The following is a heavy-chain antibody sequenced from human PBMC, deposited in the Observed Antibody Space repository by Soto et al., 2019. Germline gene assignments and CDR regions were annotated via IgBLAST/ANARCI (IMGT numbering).Heavy chain of an antibody. V-gene: IGHV4-31*03. CDR3: ARGYCSGASCYLFDF. CDR1: GGSISSGGYY. J-gene: IGHJ4*02. CDR2: IYYSGTT. Sequence: PSETLSLTCTVSGGSISSGGYYWSWIRQHPGKGLEWIGYIYYSGTTYSNPSLKSRVTISVDTSKNQFSLKLSSVTAADTAVYYCARGYCSGASCYLFDFWGQGTLVTVSS. D-gene: IGHD2-15*01.